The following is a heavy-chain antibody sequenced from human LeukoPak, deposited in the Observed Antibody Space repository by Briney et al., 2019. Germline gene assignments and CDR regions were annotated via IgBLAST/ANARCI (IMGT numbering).Heavy chain of an antibody. Sequence: GGSLRLSCAASGFTFSSYAMHWVRQAPGKGLEWVAVISYDGSNKYNADSVKGRFTVSRDNTKNSLYLQMNSLRAEDTAVYYCTMIEWERWRGWGQGTLVTVSS. D-gene: IGHD1-26*01. CDR1: GFTFSSYA. CDR3: TMIEWERWRG. CDR2: ISYDGSNK. J-gene: IGHJ4*02. V-gene: IGHV3-30*04.